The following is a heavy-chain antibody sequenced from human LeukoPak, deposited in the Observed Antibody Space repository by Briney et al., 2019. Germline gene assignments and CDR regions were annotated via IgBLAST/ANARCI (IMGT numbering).Heavy chain of an antibody. CDR2: ITRNRVRI. D-gene: IGHD7-27*01. CDR1: AFTFDDYG. J-gene: IGHJ6*02. CDR3: GQDLPRRGLGIDYYYPYGMDV. Sequence: SLRLFCAASAFTFDDYGTHWARRSPGRGREWVSGITRNRVRIGYAHCVRGRFTISRDNAKNSLSMETNSLSAEATALYYCGQDLPRRGLGIDYYYPYGMDVWGHRTPVTVS. V-gene: IGHV3-9*01.